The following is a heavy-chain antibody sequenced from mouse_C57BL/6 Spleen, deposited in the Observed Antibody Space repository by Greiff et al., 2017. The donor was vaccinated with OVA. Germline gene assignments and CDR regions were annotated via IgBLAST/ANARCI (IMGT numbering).Heavy chain of an antibody. D-gene: IGHD1-1*01. CDR3: ARPYYYGSSYVYAMDY. J-gene: IGHJ4*01. Sequence: QVQLQQPGAELVRPGSSVKLSCKASGYTFTSYWMHWVKQRPIQGLEWIGNIDPSDSETHYNQKFKDKATLTVDKSSSTAYMQLSSLTSDDSAVYYCARPYYYGSSYVYAMDYWGQGTSVTVSS. CDR1: GYTFTSYW. V-gene: IGHV1-52*01. CDR2: IDPSDSET.